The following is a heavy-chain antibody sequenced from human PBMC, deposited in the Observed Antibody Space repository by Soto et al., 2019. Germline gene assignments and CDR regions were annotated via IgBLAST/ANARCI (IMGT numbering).Heavy chain of an antibody. J-gene: IGHJ6*02. D-gene: IGHD6-6*01. Sequence: GGSLRLSCAASGFTFSSYAMSWVRQAPGKGLEWVSAISGSGGSTYYADSVKGRFTISRGNSKNTLYLQMNSLRAEDTAVYYCAKAKQLAPNYYYYYGMDVWGQGTTVTVSS. CDR3: AKAKQLAPNYYYYYGMDV. CDR1: GFTFSSYA. V-gene: IGHV3-23*01. CDR2: ISGSGGST.